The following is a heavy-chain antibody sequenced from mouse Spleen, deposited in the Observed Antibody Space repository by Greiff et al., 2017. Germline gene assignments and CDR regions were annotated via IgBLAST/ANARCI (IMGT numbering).Heavy chain of an antibody. D-gene: IGHD2-2*01. V-gene: IGHV1-15*01. J-gene: IGHJ2*01. Sequence: VQLQQSGAELVRPGASVTLSCTASGYTITDDEMHWVKQTPVHGLEWIGAIDPETGGTAYNQKFKGRAIMTPDTSSSTAYLELRSLTSEDSAGYDCTSSVLRLRYYLDYWGQGTTLTVSS. CDR2: IDPETGGT. CDR1: GYTITDDE. CDR3: TSSVLRLRYYLDY.